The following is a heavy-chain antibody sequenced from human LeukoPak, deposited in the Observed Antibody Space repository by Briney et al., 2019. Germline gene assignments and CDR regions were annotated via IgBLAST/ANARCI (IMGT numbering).Heavy chain of an antibody. D-gene: IGHD4-17*01. CDR2: INHSGST. V-gene: IGHV4-34*01. J-gene: IGHJ4*02. Sequence: PSETLSLTCAVYGGSFSGYYWSWIRQPPGKGLEWIGEINHSGSTNYNPSLKSRVTISVDTSKNQFSLKLSSVTAADTAVYYCAREVRPTVTTGPPSEYFDYWGQGTLVTVSS. CDR1: GGSFSGYY. CDR3: AREVRPTVTTGPPSEYFDY.